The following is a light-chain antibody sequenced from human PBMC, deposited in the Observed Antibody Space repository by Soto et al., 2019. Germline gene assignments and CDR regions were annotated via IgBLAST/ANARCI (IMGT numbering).Light chain of an antibody. J-gene: IGKJ2*01. Sequence: DIPMTQSPSSLSASVGDRVTFTCQASQGISKFLNWYQQKPGKAPKLLIYDGSNLETGVPSRFSGSGSGTSFTLTISSLQPEDVATYYCQQFDNLPLTFGPGTRLEIK. CDR2: DGS. V-gene: IGKV1-33*01. CDR3: QQFDNLPLT. CDR1: QGISKF.